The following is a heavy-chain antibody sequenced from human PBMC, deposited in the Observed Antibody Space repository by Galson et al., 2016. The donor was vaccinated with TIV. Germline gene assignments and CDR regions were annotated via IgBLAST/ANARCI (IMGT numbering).Heavy chain of an antibody. CDR3: ATPTTVTDDAFSI. D-gene: IGHD4-17*01. V-gene: IGHV4-30-4*01. CDR1: GGSINNGGYY. CDR2: IYYRGGT. Sequence: LSLTCTVSGGSINNGGYYWSWIRQPPGKGLEWIGYIYYRGGTKYNPSLKSRLTISLDTSKNQSSLQLSSVTAADTAVYFCATPTTVTDDAFSIWGQGTLVTVSS. J-gene: IGHJ3*02.